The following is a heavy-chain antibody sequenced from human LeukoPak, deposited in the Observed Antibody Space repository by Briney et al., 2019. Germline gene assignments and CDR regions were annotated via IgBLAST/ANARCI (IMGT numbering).Heavy chain of an antibody. Sequence: SETLSLTCTVSGGSISSYYWSWIRQPAGKGLEWIGRIYTSGSTNYNPSLKSRVTMSVDTSKNQFSLKLSSVTAADTAVYYCARGEYYYDSSGYDLNYWGRGTLVTVSS. CDR1: GGSISSYY. V-gene: IGHV4-4*07. CDR3: ARGEYYYDSSGYDLNY. J-gene: IGHJ4*02. CDR2: IYTSGST. D-gene: IGHD3-22*01.